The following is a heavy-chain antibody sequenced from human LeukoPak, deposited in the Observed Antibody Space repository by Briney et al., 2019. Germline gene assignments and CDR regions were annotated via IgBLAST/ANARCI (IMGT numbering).Heavy chain of an antibody. Sequence: SETLSLTCTVSGGSISSYYWSWIRQPPGKGLEWIGYIYYSGSTIYNPSLKSRVTISVDTSKNQFSLKLSSVTAADTAVYYCATDHGFWSGPYYYMDVWGKGTTVTVSS. CDR2: IYYSGST. J-gene: IGHJ6*03. CDR3: ATDHGFWSGPYYYMDV. V-gene: IGHV4-59*01. CDR1: GGSISSYY. D-gene: IGHD3-3*01.